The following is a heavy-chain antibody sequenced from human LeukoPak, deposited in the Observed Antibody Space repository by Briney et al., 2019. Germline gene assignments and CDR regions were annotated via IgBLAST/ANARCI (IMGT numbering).Heavy chain of an antibody. CDR1: GFPFNTYS. J-gene: IGHJ4*02. D-gene: IGHD3-3*01. Sequence: PGGSLRLSCMASGFPFNTYSMTWVRQAPGRGLEWVANLDPEGGDDFYLDSVKGRFSISRDNAKNSLHLLMTNLKVEDTAVYYCARDVLIGFWSGYSDFWGPGTLVAVAS. CDR2: LDPEGGDD. CDR3: ARDVLIGFWSGYSDF. V-gene: IGHV3-7*01.